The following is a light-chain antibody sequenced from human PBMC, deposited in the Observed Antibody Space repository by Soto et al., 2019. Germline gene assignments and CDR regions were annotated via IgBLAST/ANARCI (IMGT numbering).Light chain of an antibody. V-gene: IGLV2-14*01. CDR2: DVS. Sequence: QSALTQPASVSGYPGQSITISCTGTSSDVGGYDYVSWYQQHPGRAPKLLIFDVSVRSSGVSHHFSGSKSDNTASLTISGLQAEDEADYYCSSYTSSGTRVFGGGTQLTVL. J-gene: IGLJ2*01. CDR1: SSDVGGYDY. CDR3: SSYTSSGTRV.